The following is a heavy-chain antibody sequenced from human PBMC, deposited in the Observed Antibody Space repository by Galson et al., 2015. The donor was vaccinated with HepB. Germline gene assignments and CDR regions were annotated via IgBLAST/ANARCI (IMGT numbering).Heavy chain of an antibody. J-gene: IGHJ5*02. CDR1: GGSISSYY. V-gene: IGHV4-59*01. CDR2: IYYSGST. Sequence: SETLSLTCTVSGGSISSYYWSWIRQPPGKGLEWIGSIYYSGSTNYNPSLRSRVTISVDTSKNQFSLKLSSVTAADTAVYYCARGSWLQLPNTWGQGTLVTVSS. CDR3: ARGSWLQLPNT. D-gene: IGHD5-24*01.